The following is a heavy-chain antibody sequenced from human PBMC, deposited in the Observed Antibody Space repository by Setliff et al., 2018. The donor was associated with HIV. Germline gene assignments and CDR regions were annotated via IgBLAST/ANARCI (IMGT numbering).Heavy chain of an antibody. V-gene: IGHV4-59*11. J-gene: IGHJ5*02. CDR2: IYYSRST. D-gene: IGHD3-3*01. CDR1: GGSIRSHY. CDR3: ARLRGSYDFSNWFDP. Sequence: SETLSLTCTVSGGSIRSHYWSWIRQPPGKRLEWIGYIYYSRSTNYNPSLKSRVTISVDTAKNQFSLKLSSVTAADTAVYYCARLRGSYDFSNWFDPWGQGTQVTVSS.